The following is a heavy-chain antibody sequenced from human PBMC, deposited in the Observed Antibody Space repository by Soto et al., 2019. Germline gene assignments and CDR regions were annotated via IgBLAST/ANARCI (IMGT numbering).Heavy chain of an antibody. Sequence: EVQLLESGGGLVQPGGSLRLSCAASGFTFSSYAMIWVRQAPGKGLEWVSAISGSGGSTYYADSVKGRFTISRDNSKNTLYLQMNSLRAEDTAVYYCAKDLFWQQLTTVIDYWGKGTLVTVSS. V-gene: IGHV3-23*01. J-gene: IGHJ4*02. D-gene: IGHD6-13*01. CDR3: AKDLFWQQLTTVIDY. CDR1: GFTFSSYA. CDR2: ISGSGGST.